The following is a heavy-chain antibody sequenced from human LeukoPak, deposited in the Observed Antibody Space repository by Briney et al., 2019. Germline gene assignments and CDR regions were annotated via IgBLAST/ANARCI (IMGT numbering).Heavy chain of an antibody. CDR2: INHSGST. V-gene: IGHV4-34*01. CDR3: ARTYYYDSSGSPRYYYYVDV. Sequence: SETLSLTCAVYGGSFSGYYWSWIRQPPGKGLEWIGEINHSGSTNYNPSLKSRVTISVDTSKNQFSLKLSSVTAADTAVYYCARTYYYDSSGSPRYYYYVDVWGKGTTVTVSS. CDR1: GGSFSGYY. J-gene: IGHJ6*03. D-gene: IGHD3-22*01.